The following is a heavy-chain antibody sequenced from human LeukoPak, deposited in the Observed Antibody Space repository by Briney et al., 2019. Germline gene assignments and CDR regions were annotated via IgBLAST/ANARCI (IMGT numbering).Heavy chain of an antibody. Sequence: PSQTLSLTCAVSGGSISSGGYSWSWIRQPPGKGLEWIGYIYQSGSTYYNPSLKSRVTIPVDRSKNQFSLKLNSVTAADTAVYYCARGDCITTSCFNPYYFDYWGQGTLVTVSS. V-gene: IGHV4-30-2*01. J-gene: IGHJ4*02. CDR2: IYQSGST. CDR3: ARGDCITTSCFNPYYFDY. D-gene: IGHD2-2*01. CDR1: GGSISSGGYS.